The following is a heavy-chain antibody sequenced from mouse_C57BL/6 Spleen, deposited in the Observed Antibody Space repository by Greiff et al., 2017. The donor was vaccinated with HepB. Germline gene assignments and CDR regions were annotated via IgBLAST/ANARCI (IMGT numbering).Heavy chain of an antibody. D-gene: IGHD2-4*01. CDR3: ARSGLRREGYAMDY. J-gene: IGHJ4*01. V-gene: IGHV1-52*01. CDR2: IDPSDSET. Sequence: QVQLKQSGAELVRPGSSVKLSCKASGYTFTSYWMHWVKQRPIQGLEWIGNIDPSDSETHYNQKFKDKATLTVDKSSSTAYMQLSSLTSEDSAVYYCARSGLRREGYAMDYWGQGTSVTVSS. CDR1: GYTFTSYW.